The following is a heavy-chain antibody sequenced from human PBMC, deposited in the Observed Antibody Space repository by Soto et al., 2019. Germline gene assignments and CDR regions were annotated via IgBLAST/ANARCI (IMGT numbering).Heavy chain of an antibody. Sequence: SETLSLTCTVSGGSISSYYWSWIRQPPGKGLEWIGYIYYSGSTNYNPSLKSRVTISVDTSKNQFSLKLSSVTAADTAVYYCARGRLQYSISSYYYYYYTDVWGKGTTVIVSS. CDR2: IYYSGST. CDR1: GGSISSYY. D-gene: IGHD6-6*01. J-gene: IGHJ6*03. CDR3: ARGRLQYSISSYYYYYYTDV. V-gene: IGHV4-59*01.